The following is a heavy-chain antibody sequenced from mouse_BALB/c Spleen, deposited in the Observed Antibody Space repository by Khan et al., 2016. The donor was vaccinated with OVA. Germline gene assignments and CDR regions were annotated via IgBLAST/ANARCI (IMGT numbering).Heavy chain of an antibody. D-gene: IGHD2-5*01. Sequence: VQLKQSGPELVKPGASVKMSCKASGYTFTNYIIHWVKQKPGQGLEWIGYINPYNDGTKYNEKFKGKATLTSDKSSSTAYTELSGLTSEDSAVYYCARDYESNFWFAYWNQGTPVAVSA. CDR3: ARDYESNFWFAY. V-gene: IGHV1S136*01. CDR1: GYTFTNYI. J-gene: IGHJ3*01. CDR2: INPYNDGT.